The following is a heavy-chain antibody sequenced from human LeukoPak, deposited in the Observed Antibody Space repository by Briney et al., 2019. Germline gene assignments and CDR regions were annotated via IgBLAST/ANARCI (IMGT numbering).Heavy chain of an antibody. CDR2: IGYRGGSI. J-gene: IGHJ6*03. CDR3: AKSYNYMDV. Sequence: PGGSLRLSCAASGITFSKYAMSWVRHAPGKGLEWVSIIGYRGGSIYYAYSVKGRFTISRDNSKNTLSLQMNGLRPEDTAVYYCAKSYNYMDVWGKGTTVTVSS. V-gene: IGHV3-23*01. CDR1: GITFSKYA.